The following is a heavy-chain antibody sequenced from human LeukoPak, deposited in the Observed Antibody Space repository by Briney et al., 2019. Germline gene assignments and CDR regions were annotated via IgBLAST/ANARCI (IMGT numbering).Heavy chain of an antibody. V-gene: IGHV1-2*02. CDR3: AREGYCSGGSCSDAFDI. CDR1: GYTFTGYY. J-gene: IGHJ3*02. D-gene: IGHD2-15*01. CDR2: INPNSGGT. Sequence: GASVKVSCKASGYTFTGYYMHRVRQAPGQGLEWMGWINPNSGGTNYAQKFQGRVTMTRDTSISTVYMELSGLRSDDTAVYYCAREGYCSGGSCSDAFDIWGQGTMVTVSS.